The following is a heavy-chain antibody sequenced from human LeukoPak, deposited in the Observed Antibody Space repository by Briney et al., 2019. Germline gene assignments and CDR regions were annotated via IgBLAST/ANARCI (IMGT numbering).Heavy chain of an antibody. D-gene: IGHD3-10*01. CDR3: AREPSNYGSGSYVDY. CDR2: IIPIFGTA. J-gene: IGHJ4*02. CDR1: GGTFSSYA. Sequence: SVKVSCKASGGTFSSYAISWVRQAPGQGLEWMGGIIPIFGTANYAQKFQGRVTITADESTSTAYMELSSLRSEDTAVYYCAREPSNYGSGSYVDYWGQGTLVTVSS. V-gene: IGHV1-69*13.